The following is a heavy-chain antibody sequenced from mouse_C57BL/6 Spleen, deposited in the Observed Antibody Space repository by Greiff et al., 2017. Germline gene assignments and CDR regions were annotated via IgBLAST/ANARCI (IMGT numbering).Heavy chain of an antibody. CDR3: ARSLYAMDY. V-gene: IGHV1-26*01. J-gene: IGHJ4*01. Sequence: EVQLQQSGPELVKPGASVKISCKASGYTFTDYYMNWVQQSHGKSLEWIGDINPNYGGTSYNQKFKGKATLTVDKSSSTAYMELRSLTSEDSAVYYYARSLYAMDYWGQGTSVTVSS. CDR2: INPNYGGT. CDR1: GYTFTDYY.